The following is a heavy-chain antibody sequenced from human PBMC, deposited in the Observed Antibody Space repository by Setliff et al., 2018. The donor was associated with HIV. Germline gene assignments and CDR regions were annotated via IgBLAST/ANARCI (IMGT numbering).Heavy chain of an antibody. D-gene: IGHD3-3*01. CDR2: IFYTGSTNYTPSIKST. V-gene: IGHV4-59*01. J-gene: IGHJ6*03. CDR1: GGSFNSYY. Sequence: SETLSLTCTVSGGSFNSYYWSWIRQSPGEGLEWIGYIFYTGSTNYTPSIKSTNYNPSLKSRVALTTDTSTSTAHMELRNLRSDDTAVYYCARCYYNFWSGYPLDYMDVWGKGTTVTVSS. CDR3: ARCYYNFWSGYPLDYMDV.